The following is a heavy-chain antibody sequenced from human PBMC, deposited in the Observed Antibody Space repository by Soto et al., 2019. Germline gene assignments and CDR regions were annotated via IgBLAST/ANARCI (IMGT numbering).Heavy chain of an antibody. CDR2: IIPIFGTA. CDR3: ARSTWIQVRRFGRSAASYYYYGMDV. V-gene: IGHV1-69*13. J-gene: IGHJ6*02. CDR1: GGTFSSYA. D-gene: IGHD5-18*01. Sequence: SVKVSCKASGGTFSSYAISWVRQAPGQGLEWMGGIIPIFGTANYAQKFQGRVTITADESTSTAYMELSSLRSEDTAVYYCARSTWIQVRRFGRSAASYYYYGMDVWGQGTTVTAYS.